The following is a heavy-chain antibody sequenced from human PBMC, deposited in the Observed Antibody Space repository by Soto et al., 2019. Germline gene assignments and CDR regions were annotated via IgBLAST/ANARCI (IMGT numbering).Heavy chain of an antibody. Sequence: GEALKLSCKVVGGTVTHYWLDWVRQLPGKGLEWRGIINPGDSDTRYNPSFQGQVTISADKSISTAYRQWSSLKASDTAMYYCARQWGYYCLAVRGQGTT. D-gene: IGHD1-26*01. CDR2: INPGDSDT. J-gene: IGHJ6*02. V-gene: IGHV5-51*01. CDR3: ARQWGYYCLAV. CDR1: GGTVTHYW.